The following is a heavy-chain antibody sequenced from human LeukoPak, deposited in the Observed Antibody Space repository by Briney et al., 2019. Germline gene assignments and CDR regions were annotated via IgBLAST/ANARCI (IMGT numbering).Heavy chain of an antibody. V-gene: IGHV4-59*01. Sequence: KTSETLSLTCTVSGGTISSDHRNWIRQPPGKGLEWIGCIYYSGSTYYNPSLKSRVTISVDMSKSQFSLRLTSVTAADTAVYYCARRNDFDIWGQGTLVTVSS. CDR3: ARRNDFDI. CDR1: GGTISSDH. CDR2: IYYSGST. J-gene: IGHJ3*02.